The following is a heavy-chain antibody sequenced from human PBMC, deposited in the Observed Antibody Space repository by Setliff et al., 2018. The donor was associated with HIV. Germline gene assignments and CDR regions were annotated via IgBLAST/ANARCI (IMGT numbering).Heavy chain of an antibody. J-gene: IGHJ4*02. D-gene: IGHD3-22*01. CDR2: IYTSGST. CDR3: ARGYYDSSGTFDY. V-gene: IGHV4-4*09. CDR1: GGSFSDYY. Sequence: SETLSLTCTVSGGSFSDYYRSWIRQPPGKGLEWIGYIYTSGSTNYNPSLKSRVTISVDTSKNQFSLKLSSVTAADTAVYYCARGYYDSSGTFDYWGQGTLVTVSS.